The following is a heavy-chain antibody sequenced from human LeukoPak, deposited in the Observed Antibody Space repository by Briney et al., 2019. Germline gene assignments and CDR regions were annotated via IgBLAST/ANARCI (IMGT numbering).Heavy chain of an antibody. CDR3: ARDPPREGTKFDDY. CDR2: IIPIFGTA. Sequence: SVKVSCKASGGTFSSYAISWVRQAPGQGLEWMGGIIPIFGTANYAQKFQGRVTITADESTSTAYMELSSLRSEDTAVYYCARDPPREGTKFDDYWGQGTLVTVSS. CDR1: GGTFSSYA. J-gene: IGHJ4*02. D-gene: IGHD2-2*01. V-gene: IGHV1-69*01.